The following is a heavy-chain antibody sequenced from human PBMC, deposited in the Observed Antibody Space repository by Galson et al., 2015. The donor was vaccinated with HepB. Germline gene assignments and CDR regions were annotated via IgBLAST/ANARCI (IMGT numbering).Heavy chain of an antibody. Sequence: SMRLSCAASGFPFSTYGMHWVRQAPGQGLEWVAVIWYDGSMKYYADSVKGRFTISRDNSQNTLYLHMNSLRVDDTALYSCARVSEPFAYWEPIWWGQGTLVTVSS. CDR1: GFPFSTYG. CDR3: ARVSEPFAYWEPIW. D-gene: IGHD1-14*01. J-gene: IGHJ4*02. CDR2: IWYDGSMK. V-gene: IGHV3-33*01.